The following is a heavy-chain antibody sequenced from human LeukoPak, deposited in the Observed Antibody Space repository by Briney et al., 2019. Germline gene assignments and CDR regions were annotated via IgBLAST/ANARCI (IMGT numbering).Heavy chain of an antibody. D-gene: IGHD6-13*01. Sequence: GGSLRLSCAASGFTFSSYVMSWVRQAPGKGLEWVSAISGSGGSTYYADSVKGRFTISRDNSKNTLDLQMNSLRAEDTAVYYCAKATAIAAAGDYWGQGTLVTVPS. CDR1: GFTFSSYV. CDR2: ISGSGGST. J-gene: IGHJ4*02. CDR3: AKATAIAAAGDY. V-gene: IGHV3-23*01.